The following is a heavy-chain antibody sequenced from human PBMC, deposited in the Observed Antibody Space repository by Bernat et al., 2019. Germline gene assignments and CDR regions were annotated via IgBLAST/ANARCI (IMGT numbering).Heavy chain of an antibody. CDR1: GFTVSSNY. V-gene: IGHV3-66*01. J-gene: IGHJ4*02. Sequence: EVQLVESGGGLVQPGGSLRLSCAASGFTVSSNYMSWVRQAPGKGLEWVSVIYSGGSTYYADSVKGRFTISRDNSKNTLYLQMNSLRAEDTAVYYCQSEWLSVYSTETDYWGQGTMVTVSS. CDR3: QSEWLSVYSTETDY. D-gene: IGHD5-12*01. CDR2: IYSGGST.